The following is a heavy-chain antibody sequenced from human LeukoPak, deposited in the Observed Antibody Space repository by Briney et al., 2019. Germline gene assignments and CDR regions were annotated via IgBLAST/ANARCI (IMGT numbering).Heavy chain of an antibody. CDR3: ARGNYSSGTFDY. CDR1: GGSVSSGSYY. CDR2: IYYSGST. Sequence: SETLSLTCTVSGGSVSSGSYYWRWIRQPPGKGLEWIGYIYYSGSTNYNPSLKSRVTISVDTSKNQFSLKLSSVTAADTAVYYCARGNYSSGTFDYWGQGTLVTVSS. J-gene: IGHJ4*02. D-gene: IGHD6-19*01. V-gene: IGHV4-61*01.